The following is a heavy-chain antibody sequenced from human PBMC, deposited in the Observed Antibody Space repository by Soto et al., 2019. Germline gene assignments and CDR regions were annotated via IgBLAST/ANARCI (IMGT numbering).Heavy chain of an antibody. CDR1: GGTFSSYT. V-gene: IGHV1-69*02. CDR3: ASGETYYYDSSGYSPYGAFDI. CDR2: IIPILGIA. Sequence: GASVKVSCKASGGTFSSYTISWVRQAPGQGLEWMGRIIPILGIANYAQKFQGRVTITADESTSTAYMELSSLGSEDTAVYYCASGETYYYDSSGYSPYGAFDIRGQGTMVTVSS. D-gene: IGHD3-22*01. J-gene: IGHJ3*02.